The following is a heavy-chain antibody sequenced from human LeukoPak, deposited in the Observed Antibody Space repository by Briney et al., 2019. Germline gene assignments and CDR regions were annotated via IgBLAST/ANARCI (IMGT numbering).Heavy chain of an antibody. CDR1: GFTFSSYE. D-gene: IGHD5-18*01. V-gene: IGHV3-7*01. J-gene: IGHJ4*02. CDR2: IKEDGSDK. Sequence: GGSLRLSCAASGFTFSSYEMNWVRQAPGKGLEWVANIKEDGSDKNYVESLKGRFTISRDNAKNSLYLQMDSLRAEDTAVYYCARDAGYGYDRFDYWGQGTQVTVSS. CDR3: ARDAGYGYDRFDY.